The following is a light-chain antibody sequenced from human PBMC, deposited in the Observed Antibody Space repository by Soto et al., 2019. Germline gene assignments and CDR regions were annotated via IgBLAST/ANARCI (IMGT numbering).Light chain of an antibody. V-gene: IGLV2-14*01. CDR3: SSYTSSSTYVV. CDR1: RSDVGGYNY. Sequence: QSALTQPASVSGSPGQSITISCTGTRSDVGGYNYVSWYQQHPGKAPKLMIYDVSNRPSGCSNRFSGSKSGNTASLTISGLQAEDEADYYCSSYTSSSTYVVFGGGTKVTVL. CDR2: DVS. J-gene: IGLJ2*01.